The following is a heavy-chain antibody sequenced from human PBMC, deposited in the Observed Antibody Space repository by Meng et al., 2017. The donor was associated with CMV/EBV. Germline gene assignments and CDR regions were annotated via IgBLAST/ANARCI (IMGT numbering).Heavy chain of an antibody. CDR2: ISWDGGST. V-gene: IGHV3-43D*03. CDR1: GFTFDDYA. D-gene: IGHD2-2*01. Sequence: GESLKISCAASGFTFDDYAMHWVRQAPGKGLEWVSLISWDGGSTYYADSVKGRFTISRDNSKNSLYLQMNSLRAEDTALYYCAKLRGYCSSTSCYPSDAFDIWGQGTMVTVSS. CDR3: AKLRGYCSSTSCYPSDAFDI. J-gene: IGHJ3*02.